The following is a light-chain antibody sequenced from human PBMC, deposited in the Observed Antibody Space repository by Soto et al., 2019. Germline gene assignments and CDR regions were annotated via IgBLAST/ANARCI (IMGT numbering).Light chain of an antibody. CDR1: SSNIGAGYD. CDR3: QSYDRSLSGWV. CDR2: GNS. Sequence: QSALTQPPSVSGALGQRVTISCTGSSSNIGAGYDVHWYQQLPGTAPKLLIYGNSNRPSGVPDRFSGSKSGTSASLAITGLQAEDEADYYCQSYDRSLSGWVFGGGTQLTVL. V-gene: IGLV1-40*01. J-gene: IGLJ3*02.